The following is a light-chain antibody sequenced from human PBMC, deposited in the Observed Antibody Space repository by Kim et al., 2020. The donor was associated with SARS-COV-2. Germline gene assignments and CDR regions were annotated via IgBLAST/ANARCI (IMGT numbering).Light chain of an antibody. J-gene: IGLJ2*01. CDR3: LLSYANFAV. CDR1: AGPVGRGHY. CDR2: DTT. V-gene: IGLV7-46*01. Sequence: PGGTVTLACGSSAGPVGRGHYPYWLQQKPGLAPRTLIYDTTKKHSLTPARFSGSILGDKAALTLSGALPEDEADYYCLLSYANFAVFGGGTQLTVL.